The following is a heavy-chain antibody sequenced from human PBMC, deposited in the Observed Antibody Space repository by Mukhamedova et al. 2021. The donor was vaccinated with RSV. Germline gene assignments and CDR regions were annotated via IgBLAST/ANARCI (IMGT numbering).Heavy chain of an antibody. CDR3: AGQAWGSGY. J-gene: IGHJ4*01. V-gene: IGHV4-39*01. Sequence: RQPPGKGLEWIGSAFYRGDTHRNPLLRRRVSISVDPSKNQFSLKLSSVTASDTAVYFCAGQAWGSGYWCQRMLVTVSS. CDR2: AFYRGDT. D-gene: IGHD7-27*01.